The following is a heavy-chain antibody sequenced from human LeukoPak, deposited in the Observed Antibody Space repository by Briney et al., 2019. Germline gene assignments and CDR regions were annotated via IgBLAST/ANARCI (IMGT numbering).Heavy chain of an antibody. Sequence: SVKVSCKASGGSFNNYAISWVRQAPGQGLEWMGRIIPIFGIANSAQKFQGRVTITADKSTNTAYMELSSLRSEDTAVYYCARDLEVATTLYWYFDLWGRGTLVTVSS. J-gene: IGHJ2*01. CDR2: IIPIFGIA. CDR1: GGSFNNYA. CDR3: ARDLEVATTLYWYFDL. V-gene: IGHV1-69*04. D-gene: IGHD5-24*01.